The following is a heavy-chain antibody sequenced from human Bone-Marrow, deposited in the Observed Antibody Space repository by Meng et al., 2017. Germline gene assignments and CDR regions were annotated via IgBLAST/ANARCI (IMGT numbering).Heavy chain of an antibody. CDR1: GWSLHGYY. CDR2: INHSGST. J-gene: IGHJ4*02. Sequence: QPTQGGAGRVKASEALSLTWPVLGWSLHGYYWSWIRQPPGKGLEWIGEINHSGSTNYNPSLKSRVTISVDTSKNQFSLKLSSVTAADTAVYYCARGSWLQLWLQDYWGQGTLVTVSS. CDR3: ARGSWLQLWLQDY. D-gene: IGHD5-18*01. V-gene: IGHV4-34*01.